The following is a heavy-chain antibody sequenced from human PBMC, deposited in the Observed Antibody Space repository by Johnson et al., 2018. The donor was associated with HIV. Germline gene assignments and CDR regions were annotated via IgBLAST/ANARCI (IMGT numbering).Heavy chain of an antibody. V-gene: IGHV3-20*04. CDR2: INWNSGSR. J-gene: IGHJ3*02. CDR3: AKDMFYIAAARSGAFDI. Sequence: EVQLVESGGGVVRPGGSLRLSCTASGFMFDDYGMNWVRQAPGKGLEWVSGINWNSGSRGYADSVKGRFTISRDNAKSSLYLQMNSLRAEDTALYYCAKDMFYIAAARSGAFDIWGQGTMVTVSS. D-gene: IGHD6-13*01. CDR1: GFMFDDYG.